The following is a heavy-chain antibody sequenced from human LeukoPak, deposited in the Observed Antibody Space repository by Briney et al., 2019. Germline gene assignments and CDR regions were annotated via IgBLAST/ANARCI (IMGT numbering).Heavy chain of an antibody. Sequence: GGSLTLSCAASGFTFSSYAMGWVRQAPGKGLEWVSVISGSGGSTYYADSVKGRFTISRDNSKNMLYLQVNSLRAEDTAVYYCAKGREVIWESPGTFDYWGQGTLVTVSS. V-gene: IGHV3-23*01. J-gene: IGHJ4*02. CDR2: ISGSGGST. CDR3: AKGREVIWESPGTFDY. CDR1: GFTFSSYA. D-gene: IGHD3-22*01.